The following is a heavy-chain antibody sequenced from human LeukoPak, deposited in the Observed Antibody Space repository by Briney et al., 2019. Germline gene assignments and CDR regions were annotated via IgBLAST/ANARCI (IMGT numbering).Heavy chain of an antibody. CDR1: GFTFDDYA. CDR3: ATIEQEFDY. Sequence: GGSLRLSCAASGFTFDDYAMHWVRQAPGKGLEWVSLISWDGGSTYYADSVKGRFTISRDNSKNSLYLQMNSLRAEDTALYYCATIEQEFDYWGQGTLVTVSS. V-gene: IGHV3-43D*03. J-gene: IGHJ4*02. D-gene: IGHD1/OR15-1a*01. CDR2: ISWDGGST.